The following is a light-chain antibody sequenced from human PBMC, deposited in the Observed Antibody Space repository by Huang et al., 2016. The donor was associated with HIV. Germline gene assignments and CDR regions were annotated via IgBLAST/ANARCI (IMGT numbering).Light chain of an antibody. CDR3: QQYGSAPPIT. CDR2: GAD. CDR1: QSVSSSY. Sequence: EVVFTQYPGTLSFYPGERATLSCRASQSVSSSYVAWHQQKPGQAPRLLIHGADSRAADIPDRCSGSESGTDFTLTISRLEPEDFAVYYGQQYGSAPPITCGQGTRLEIK. V-gene: IGKV3-20*01. J-gene: IGKJ5*01.